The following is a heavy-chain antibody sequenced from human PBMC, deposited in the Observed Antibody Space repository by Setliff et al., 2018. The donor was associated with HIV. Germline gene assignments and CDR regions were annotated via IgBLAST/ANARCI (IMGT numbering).Heavy chain of an antibody. J-gene: IGHJ3*02. V-gene: IGHV1-18*01. D-gene: IGHD2-8*02. CDR3: AREVGSKMESDTGGFSI. CDR1: GYTFPSYN. Sequence: ASVKVSCKASGYTFPSYNISWVRQAPGQGLERMGWISAYNGDTNYAQKLQGRVTMTTDTSANTAYMELSSLIFEDTAVYYCAREVGSKMESDTGGFSIWGQGTKVTVSS. CDR2: ISAYNGDT.